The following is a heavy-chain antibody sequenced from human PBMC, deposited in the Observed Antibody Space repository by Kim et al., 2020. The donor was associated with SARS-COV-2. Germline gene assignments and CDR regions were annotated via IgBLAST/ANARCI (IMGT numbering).Heavy chain of an antibody. D-gene: IGHD3-9*01. CDR2: ILYSGNT. V-gene: IGHV4-59*13. J-gene: IGHJ5*02. Sequence: SETLSLTCTVSGVSISSYYWTWIRQPPGKGLEWIGYILYSGNTNYNPSLKSRVSISVDLAKNQFSLKLSSVTAADTAIYYCARGWGLTGYYKGWFDPWGQGTLVTVSS. CDR3: ARGWGLTGYYKGWFDP. CDR1: GVSISSYY.